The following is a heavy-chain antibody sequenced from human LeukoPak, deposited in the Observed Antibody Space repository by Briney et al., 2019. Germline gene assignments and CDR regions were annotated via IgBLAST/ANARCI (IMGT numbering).Heavy chain of an antibody. J-gene: IGHJ3*02. D-gene: IGHD1-26*01. CDR1: GFTFRTYW. V-gene: IGHV3-7*01. CDR2: IKQDGGGE. CDR3: ARGRSGSYRYDAFDI. Sequence: GGSLRLSWAASGFTFRTYWMSWVRQAPGRGLEWGANIKQDGGGENYVDSVKGRFTISRDNAKNSLFLQTNSLRAEDTAMYYCARGRSGSYRYDAFDIWGQGTMVTVSS.